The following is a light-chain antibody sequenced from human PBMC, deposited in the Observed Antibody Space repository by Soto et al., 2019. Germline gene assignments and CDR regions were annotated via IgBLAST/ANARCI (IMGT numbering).Light chain of an antibody. J-gene: IGKJ1*01. CDR1: QTISNF. CDR3: QQSFSTPRT. V-gene: IGKV1-39*01. Sequence: DIQMTQSPSSLSASVGDRVTITCRASQTISNFLIWYQQKPGKAPKLLIYAASGLQSDVPSRFSAGGSGTDFTLNITSLQPEDFATYFCQQSFSTPRTFGQGTRVEIK. CDR2: AAS.